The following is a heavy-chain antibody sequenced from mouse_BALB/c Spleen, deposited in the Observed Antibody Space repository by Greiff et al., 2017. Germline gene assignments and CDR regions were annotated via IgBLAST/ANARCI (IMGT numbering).Heavy chain of an antibody. Sequence: EVKLVESGGGLVQPGGSLRLSCATSGFTFTDYYMSWVRQPPGKALEWLGFIRNKANGYTTEYSASVKGQFTISRDKSQSILYLQMNTLRAEDSATYYCARELYYDYGVGYAMDDWGQGTSVTVSS. CDR1: GFTFTDYY. V-gene: IGHV7-3*02. CDR3: ARELYYDYGVGYAMDD. D-gene: IGHD2-4*01. CDR2: IRNKANGYTT. J-gene: IGHJ4*01.